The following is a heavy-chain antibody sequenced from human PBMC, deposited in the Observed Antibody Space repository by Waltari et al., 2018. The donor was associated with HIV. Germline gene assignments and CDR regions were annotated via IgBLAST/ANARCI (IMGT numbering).Heavy chain of an antibody. J-gene: IGHJ4*02. CDR3: ARGPYYDSSGYFTPPYCFKY. CDR1: GYTFISYG. D-gene: IGHD3-22*01. Sequence: QVQLVQSGAEVKKPGASVKVSCKASGYTFISYGISWVRQAPGKGLGWIGWIRAYKGHTNYLQKFQGRVTMTTDTSTNTAYMELRSLRSDDTAVYYCARGPYYDSSGYFTPPYCFKYWGQGTLVTVSS. V-gene: IGHV1-18*01. CDR2: IRAYKGHT.